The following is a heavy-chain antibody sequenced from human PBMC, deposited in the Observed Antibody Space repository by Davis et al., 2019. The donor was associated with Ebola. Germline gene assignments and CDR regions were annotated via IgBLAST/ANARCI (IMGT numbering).Heavy chain of an antibody. D-gene: IGHD2-21*01. J-gene: IGHJ6*02. CDR2: INAGNGNT. CDR1: GYTFTSYA. CDR3: ARSNRHIVVVLLMDV. V-gene: IGHV1-3*01. Sequence: ASVKVSCKASGYTFTSYAMHWVRQAPGQRLEWMGWINAGNGNTKYSQKFQGRVTITRDTSASTAYMELSSLRSEDTAVYYCARSNRHIVVVLLMDVWGQGTTITVSS.